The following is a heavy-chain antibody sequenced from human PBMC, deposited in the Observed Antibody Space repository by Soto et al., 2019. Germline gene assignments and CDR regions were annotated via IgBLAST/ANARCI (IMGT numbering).Heavy chain of an antibody. CDR2: IRSKAYGGTT. CDR1: GFTFGDYA. D-gene: IGHD3-3*01. V-gene: IGHV3-49*04. J-gene: IGHJ6*02. Sequence: GGSLRLSCTASGFTFGDYAMSWVRQAPGKGLEWVGFIRSKAYGGTTEYAASVKGRFTISRDDSKSIAYLQMNSLKTEDTAVYFCTRDSGAIFGVVIPDGLDGWGQGTTVTVSS. CDR3: TRDSGAIFGVVIPDGLDG.